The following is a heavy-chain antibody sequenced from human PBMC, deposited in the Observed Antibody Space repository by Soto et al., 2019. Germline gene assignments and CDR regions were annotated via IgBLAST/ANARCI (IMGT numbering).Heavy chain of an antibody. D-gene: IGHD6-13*01. CDR1: GYTFTSYD. J-gene: IGHJ6*02. Sequence: GASVKVSCKASGYTFTSYDINWVRQATGQGLEWMGWMNPNSGNTGYAQKFQGRVTMTRNTSISTAYMELSSLRSEDTAVYYCARWAYSSSWYYYGMDVWGQGTTVTVS. V-gene: IGHV1-8*01. CDR3: ARWAYSSSWYYYGMDV. CDR2: MNPNSGNT.